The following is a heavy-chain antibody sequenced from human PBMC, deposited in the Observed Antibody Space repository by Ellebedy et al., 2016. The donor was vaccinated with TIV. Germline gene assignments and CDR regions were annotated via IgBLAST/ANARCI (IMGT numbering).Heavy chain of an antibody. Sequence: AASVKVSCKASGYTFTSYGISWVRQAPGQGLEWMGWISAYNGNTNYAQKLQGRVNMTTDTSTSTAFMELSSLRSEDTAVYSCARGRDYWGQGTLVTVSS. V-gene: IGHV1-18*01. CDR1: GYTFTSYG. J-gene: IGHJ4*02. CDR2: ISAYNGNT. CDR3: ARGRDY.